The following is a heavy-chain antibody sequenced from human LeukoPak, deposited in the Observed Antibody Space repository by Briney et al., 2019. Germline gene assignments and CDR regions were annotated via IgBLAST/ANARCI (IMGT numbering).Heavy chain of an antibody. D-gene: IGHD3-9*01. V-gene: IGHV1-2*02. CDR2: INPNSGGT. Sequence: ASVKVSCKVSGYTLTELSMHWVRQAPGQGLEWMGWINPNSGGTNYAQKFQGRVTMTRDTSISTAYMELSRLRSDDTAVYYCARDYDNLYGLDVWGQGTTVTVSS. CDR1: GYTLTELS. CDR3: ARDYDNLYGLDV. J-gene: IGHJ6*02.